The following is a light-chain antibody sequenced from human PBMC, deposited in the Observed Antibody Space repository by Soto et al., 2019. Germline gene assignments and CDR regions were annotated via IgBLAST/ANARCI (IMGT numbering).Light chain of an antibody. Sequence: QSVLTQPPSASGTPGQRVTISCSGSSSNIGSNIVNWYQQLPGTAPKLLIYSNHQRPSGVPDRFSGSKSGTSASLAISGLQSEDEADYYCAAWDDRLNGCDNLNGYVFGTGTKVTVL. CDR2: SNH. V-gene: IGLV1-44*01. CDR3: AAWDDRLNGCDNLNGYV. J-gene: IGLJ1*01. CDR1: SSNIGSNI.